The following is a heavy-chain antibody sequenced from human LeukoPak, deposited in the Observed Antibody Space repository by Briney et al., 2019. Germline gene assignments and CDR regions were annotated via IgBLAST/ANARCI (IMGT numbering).Heavy chain of an antibody. Sequence: ASVKVSCKASGYTFTGYFLHWVRQAPGQGLEWMGWINLNSGGTNYAQRFQGRVTMTRDTSISTAYMELSRLRSNDTAMYYCARAAGETNHYFYYTMDVWGQGTTVTVSS. CDR2: INLNSGGT. V-gene: IGHV1-2*02. J-gene: IGHJ6*02. CDR1: GYTFTGYF. CDR3: ARAAGETNHYFYYTMDV. D-gene: IGHD6-13*01.